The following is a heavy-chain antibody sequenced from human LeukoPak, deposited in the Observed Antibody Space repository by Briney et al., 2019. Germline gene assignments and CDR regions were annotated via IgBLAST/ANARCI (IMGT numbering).Heavy chain of an antibody. CDR2: IRGIGNST. CDR3: AREYYYDSSLAFDI. CDR1: GITFASYT. J-gene: IGHJ3*02. Sequence: GGSLRLSCAASGITFASYTMSWVRQAPGKGLEWVSTIRGIGNSTYYADSVKGRFTISRDNSKNTLYLQMSSLRVEDTAVYYCAREYYYDSSLAFDIWGQGTMVTVSS. V-gene: IGHV3-23*01. D-gene: IGHD3-22*01.